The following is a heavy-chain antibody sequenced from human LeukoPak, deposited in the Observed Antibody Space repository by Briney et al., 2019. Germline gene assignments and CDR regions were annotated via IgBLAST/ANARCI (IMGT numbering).Heavy chain of an antibody. CDR3: ARDPDKNGLNFDS. Sequence: PSETLSLTCAVSGGSIGSDSWWTWVRQPPGKGLEWIGEIYHTGRTNYDPSLKSRATISLDKSKKQFSLKLSSVTAADTAVYYCARDPDKNGLNFDSWGQGTLVIVSS. CDR1: GGSIGSDSW. J-gene: IGHJ4*02. CDR2: IYHTGRT. D-gene: IGHD2-8*01. V-gene: IGHV4-4*02.